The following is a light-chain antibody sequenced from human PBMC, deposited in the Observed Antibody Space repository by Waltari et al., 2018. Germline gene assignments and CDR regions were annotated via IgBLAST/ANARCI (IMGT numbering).Light chain of an antibody. CDR3: QQYGSSIMYT. CDR1: QRLTKNY. J-gene: IGKJ2*01. V-gene: IGKV3-20*01. Sequence: VLTQSPGTLSLSPGERATLSCRASQRLTKNYLAWYQQKPGQAPRLLSYGASSRAAGIPDMFSGSGSGTDFTLTISRLEPEYFAVYYCQQYGSSIMYTFGQGTKLEIK. CDR2: GAS.